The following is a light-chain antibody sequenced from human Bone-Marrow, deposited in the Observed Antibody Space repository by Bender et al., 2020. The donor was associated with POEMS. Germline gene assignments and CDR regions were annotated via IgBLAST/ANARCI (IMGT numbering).Light chain of an antibody. CDR2: DVS. V-gene: IGLV2-14*03. J-gene: IGLJ3*02. CDR1: SSDIGGYNY. Sequence: QFALTQPASVSGSPGQSITISCTGSSSDIGGYNYVSWYQHHPDKAPKLLIYDVSHRPSGVSSRFSGSKSGNTASLTISGLQAEDEADYYCSSYTGSSTFEVFGGGTKLTVL. CDR3: SSYTGSSTFEV.